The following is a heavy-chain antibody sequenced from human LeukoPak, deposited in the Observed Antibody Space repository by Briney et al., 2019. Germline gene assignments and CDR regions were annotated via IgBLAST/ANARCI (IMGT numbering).Heavy chain of an antibody. Sequence: GASVKVSCKASGYTFTSYAMNWVRQAPGQGLEWMGWINTNTGNPTYAQGFTGRFVFSLDTSVSTAYLQISSLKAEDTAVYYCARDEAGSQLLAFDIWGQGTMVTVSS. V-gene: IGHV7-4-1*02. CDR2: INTNTGNP. D-gene: IGHD5-18*01. J-gene: IGHJ3*02. CDR3: ARDEAGSQLLAFDI. CDR1: GYTFTSYA.